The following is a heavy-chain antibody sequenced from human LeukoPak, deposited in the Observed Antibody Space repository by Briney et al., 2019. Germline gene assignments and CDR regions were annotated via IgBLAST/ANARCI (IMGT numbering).Heavy chain of an antibody. D-gene: IGHD5-12*01. CDR2: ISSSSSYI. Sequence: GGSLRLSCAASGFTFSSYSMNWVRQAPGKGLEWVSSISSSSSYIYYADSVKGRFTTSRDNAKNSLYLQMNGLRAEDTALYYCARDKDQYSGYDSGLFDYWGQGTLVTVSS. CDR1: GFTFSSYS. J-gene: IGHJ4*02. CDR3: ARDKDQYSGYDSGLFDY. V-gene: IGHV3-21*01.